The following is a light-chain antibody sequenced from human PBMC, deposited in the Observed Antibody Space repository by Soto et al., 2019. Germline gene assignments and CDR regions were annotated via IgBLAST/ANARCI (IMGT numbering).Light chain of an antibody. CDR3: QQYGSSPLMYT. CDR2: GAS. J-gene: IGKJ2*01. V-gene: IGKV3-20*01. Sequence: EIVLTQSPGTLSLSPGERATLSCRPSQSVSSSYLAWYQQKPGQAPRLLIYGASSRATGIPDRFSGSGSGTDFTLTISRLEPEDFAVYYCQQYGSSPLMYTFGQGTKLEIK. CDR1: QSVSSSY.